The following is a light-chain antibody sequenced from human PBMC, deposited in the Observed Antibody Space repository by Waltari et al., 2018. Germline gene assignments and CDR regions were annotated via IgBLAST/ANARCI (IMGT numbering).Light chain of an antibody. CDR2: RND. CDR3: AAWDDSLNGWWV. J-gene: IGLJ3*02. Sequence: QSVLTQPPSVSGTPGQRVTIACSGSSSNVGTNVVNWYQQLPGKAPKLLIYRNDRRPSGVPDRFSGSKSGTSASLAISGLQSDDEADYYCAAWDDSLNGWWVFGGGTKVTVL. CDR1: SSNVGTNV. V-gene: IGLV1-44*01.